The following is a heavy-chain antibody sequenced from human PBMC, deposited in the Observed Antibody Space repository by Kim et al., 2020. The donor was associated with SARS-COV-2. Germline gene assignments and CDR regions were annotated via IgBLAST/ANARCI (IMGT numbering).Heavy chain of an antibody. Sequence: SETLSLTCTVSCGSISSYYWSWIRQPPGKGLEWIGYIYYSGSTNYNPSLKSRVTISVDTSKNQFSLKLSSVTAADTAVYYCAREGYYDSSGYYRHDAFDIWGQGTMVTVSS. D-gene: IGHD3-22*01. J-gene: IGHJ3*02. V-gene: IGHV4-59*01. CDR1: CGSISSYY. CDR2: IYYSGST. CDR3: AREGYYDSSGYYRHDAFDI.